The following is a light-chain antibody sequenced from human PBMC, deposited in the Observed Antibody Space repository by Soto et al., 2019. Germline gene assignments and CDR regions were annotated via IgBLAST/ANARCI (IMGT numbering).Light chain of an antibody. V-gene: IGKV3-15*01. CDR2: GAS. CDR3: QQYNQWTT. J-gene: IGKJ1*01. CDR1: QSVNSN. Sequence: EIVMTQSPATLSVSPGERATLSCRASQSVNSNLAWYQQKPGQAPRLLIYGASTRATGVPARFSGSGSGTEFTLTVSSLQPEDFAVYFCQQYNQWTTFGQGTKVEIK.